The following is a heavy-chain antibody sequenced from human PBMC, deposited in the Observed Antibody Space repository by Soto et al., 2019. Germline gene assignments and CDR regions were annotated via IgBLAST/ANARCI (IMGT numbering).Heavy chain of an antibody. CDR1: GGSFSGYY. CDR3: ARVRDWFDP. V-gene: IGHV4-34*01. Sequence: QVQLQQWGAGLLKPSETLSLTSAVYGGSFSGYYWNWIRQPPGKGLEWIGEIDHSGYTNYNPSLKSRVTISVDTSKNQFSLRLTSVTAADTAVYYCARVRDWFDPWGQGTLVTVSS. CDR2: IDHSGYT. D-gene: IGHD3-3*01. J-gene: IGHJ5*02.